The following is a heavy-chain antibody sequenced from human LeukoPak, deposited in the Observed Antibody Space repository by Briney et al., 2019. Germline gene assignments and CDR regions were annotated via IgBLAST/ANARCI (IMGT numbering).Heavy chain of an antibody. J-gene: IGHJ4*01. CDR3: AQEIKDRYCSGAQNCLFDS. Sequence: PGGSLRLYCAASGFTFSSYAMHWVRQAPGRGLEWVAFIRFDGTTKYYAQSVRGRFTISRDNSKNTLGLQMNSLGAEDTAVYYCAQEIKDRYCSGAQNCLFDSWGHGTLVTVSS. D-gene: IGHD2-15*01. CDR2: IRFDGTTK. V-gene: IGHV3-30*02. CDR1: GFTFSSYA.